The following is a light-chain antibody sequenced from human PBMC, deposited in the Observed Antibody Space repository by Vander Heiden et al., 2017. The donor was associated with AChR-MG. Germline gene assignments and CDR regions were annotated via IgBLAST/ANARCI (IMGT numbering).Light chain of an antibody. J-gene: IGLJ2*01. Sequence: YVLTQPPSVSVAPGQTARITCGGNNIGSKSVQWYQQKPGQAPVLVVYGDSDRPSGIPERFSGSNSGNTATLTISWVEAGDEADYYCQVWDSSSDLVVFGGGTKLTVL. V-gene: IGLV3-21*02. CDR3: QVWDSSSDLVV. CDR2: GDS. CDR1: NIGSKS.